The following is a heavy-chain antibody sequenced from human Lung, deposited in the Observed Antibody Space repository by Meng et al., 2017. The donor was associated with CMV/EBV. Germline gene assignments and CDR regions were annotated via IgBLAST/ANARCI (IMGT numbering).Heavy chain of an antibody. V-gene: IGHV3-23*01. Sequence: GGSXRLXCAASGFTFSNYAMRWVRQAPGKGLEWVSDISCDGSRIYYADSVKGRFTISRDNSKNTLYLQMNSLRAEDTAVYYCAKTEYYESNGYDKWGQGTMVTVSS. CDR3: AKTEYYESNGYDK. D-gene: IGHD3-22*01. J-gene: IGHJ4*02. CDR1: GFTFSNYA. CDR2: ISCDGSRI.